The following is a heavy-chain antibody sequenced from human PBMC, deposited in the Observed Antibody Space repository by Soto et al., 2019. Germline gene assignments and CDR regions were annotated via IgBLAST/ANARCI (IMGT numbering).Heavy chain of an antibody. D-gene: IGHD3-10*01. V-gene: IGHV3-48*01. CDR1: GFTFSSYS. CDR3: ARDLRYGYYYGSGSSLTSDGMDV. J-gene: IGHJ6*02. Sequence: PGGSLRLSCAASGFTFSSYSMNWVRQAPGKGLEWVSYISSSSSTIYYADSVKGRFTISRDNAKNSLYLQMNSLRAEDTAVYYCARDLRYGYYYGSGSSLTSDGMDVWGQGTTVTVSS. CDR2: ISSSSSTI.